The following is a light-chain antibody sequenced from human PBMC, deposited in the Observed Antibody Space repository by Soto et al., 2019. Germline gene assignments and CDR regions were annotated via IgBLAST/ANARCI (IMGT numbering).Light chain of an antibody. CDR1: QSLSSSY. CDR2: GAS. V-gene: IGKV3-20*01. J-gene: IGKJ2*01. CDR3: QQYGSTPPIT. Sequence: EIVLTQSPGTLSLSPGERATLSCRASQSLSSSYLAWYQQKPGQAPRLLIYGASSRPTGIPDRFSGSGSWTAFTLTISRLEPEDFAVYYCQQYGSTPPITFGQGTKLEIK.